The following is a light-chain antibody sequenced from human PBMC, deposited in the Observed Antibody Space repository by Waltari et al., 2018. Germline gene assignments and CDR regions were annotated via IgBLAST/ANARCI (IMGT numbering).Light chain of an antibody. Sequence: QSALTQPASVSGSPAQSITISCTGTSSDVGGSNYVSWYQQHPGKAPQLMIYEVSNRPSGVSNRFSGSKSGNTASLTISGLQAEDEADYYCSSCTSSSTLVFGGGTKLTVL. J-gene: IGLJ2*01. CDR2: EVS. CDR1: SSDVGGSNY. V-gene: IGLV2-14*01. CDR3: SSCTSSSTLV.